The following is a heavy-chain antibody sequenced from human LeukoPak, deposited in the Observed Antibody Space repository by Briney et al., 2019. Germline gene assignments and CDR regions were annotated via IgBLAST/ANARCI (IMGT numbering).Heavy chain of an antibody. V-gene: IGHV1-3*01. Sequence: GASVKVSCKASGYTFTTYAMHWVRQAPGQRLEWMGWINAGNGNTKHSQKFQGRVTITRDTYASTAYMELSSLRSEDTAVYYCARSEANYYDSSGYAAFDYWGQGTLVTVSS. CDR1: GYTFTTYA. J-gene: IGHJ4*02. CDR2: INAGNGNT. CDR3: ARSEANYYDSSGYAAFDY. D-gene: IGHD3-22*01.